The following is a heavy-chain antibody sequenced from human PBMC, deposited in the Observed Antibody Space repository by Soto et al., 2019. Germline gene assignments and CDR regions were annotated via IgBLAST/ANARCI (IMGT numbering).Heavy chain of an antibody. CDR3: AKDPDPMIVGVITTRLVY. D-gene: IGHD3-22*01. J-gene: IGHJ4*02. CDR1: GFTFISYG. Sequence: GGSLRLSCAASGFTFISYGMHWVRQAPGKGLEWVAVISYDGSNKYYADSVKGRFTISRDNSKNTLYLQMNSLRAEDTAVYYCAKDPDPMIVGVITTRLVYWGQRTLVTVSS. V-gene: IGHV3-30*18. CDR2: ISYDGSNK.